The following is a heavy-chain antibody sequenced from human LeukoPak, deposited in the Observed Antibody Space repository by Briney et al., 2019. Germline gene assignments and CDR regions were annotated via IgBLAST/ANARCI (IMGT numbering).Heavy chain of an antibody. CDR2: INPNSGGT. J-gene: IGHJ4*02. CDR1: GYTFTGYY. D-gene: IGHD3-9*01. Sequence: ASVKVSCKASGYTFTGYYMYWVRQAPGQGLEWMGWINPNSGGTNYAQKFQGRVTMTRDTSISTAYMELSRLRSDDTAVYYCARWGWDILTGYYSFFDCWGQGTLVTVSS. CDR3: ARWGWDILTGYYSFFDC. V-gene: IGHV1-2*02.